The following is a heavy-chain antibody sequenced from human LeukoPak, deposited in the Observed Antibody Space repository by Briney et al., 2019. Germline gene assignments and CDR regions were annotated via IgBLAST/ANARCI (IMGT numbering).Heavy chain of an antibody. CDR2: MNPNSGNT. V-gene: IGHV1-8*02. CDR3: ALNYDILTGYPTLDY. J-gene: IGHJ4*02. Sequence: ASVKVSCKASGYTFTGYYMHWVRQATGQGLEWMGWMNPNSGNTGYAQKFQGRVTMTRNTSISTAYMELSSLRSEDTAVYYCALNYDILTGYPTLDYWGQGTLVTVSS. CDR1: GYTFTGYY. D-gene: IGHD3-9*01.